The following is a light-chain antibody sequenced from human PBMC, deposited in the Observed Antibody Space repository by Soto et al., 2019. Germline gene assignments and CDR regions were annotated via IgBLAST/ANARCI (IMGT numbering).Light chain of an antibody. V-gene: IGKV3-20*01. Sequence: EIVLTQAPGALSLSPGERVTLSCSASQSVSASYLGWYQQKSGQDTRLLIYATASRATGIPDRFSGSGSGTEFSLTISRLEPEDFAVYYCQHFGNSQYTFGQGTQLEIK. CDR1: QSVSASY. CDR2: ATA. CDR3: QHFGNSQYT. J-gene: IGKJ2*01.